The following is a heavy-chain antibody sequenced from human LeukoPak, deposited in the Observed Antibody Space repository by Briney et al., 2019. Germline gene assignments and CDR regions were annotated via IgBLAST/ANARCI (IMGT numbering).Heavy chain of an antibody. V-gene: IGHV3-11*04. CDR1: GFTFSDYY. CDR2: ISSSGRTI. J-gene: IGHJ4*02. Sequence: GGSLRLSCAASGFTFSDYYMSWVRQAPGKGVGWVSYISSSGRTIYYEDSVKGGFTISRDNAKNSLYLQMNSLRAEDTAVYYCARDLSLYCSGVSCYSLNYWGQGTLVTVSS. D-gene: IGHD2-15*01. CDR3: ARDLSLYCSGVSCYSLNY.